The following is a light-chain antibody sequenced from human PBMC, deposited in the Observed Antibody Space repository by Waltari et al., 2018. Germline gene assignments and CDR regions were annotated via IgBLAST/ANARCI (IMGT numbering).Light chain of an antibody. V-gene: IGLV1-47*01. Sequence: QSVLTQPPSASGTPGQRVSISCSGSSSNIGSNYVYSYQQLPGTAPKLLIYKIKQRPSGVPDRFSGSKSGTSASLAISGLRSEDESDYYCASWDDSLSGWVFGGGTKLTVL. CDR1: SSNIGSNY. CDR3: ASWDDSLSGWV. CDR2: KIK. J-gene: IGLJ3*02.